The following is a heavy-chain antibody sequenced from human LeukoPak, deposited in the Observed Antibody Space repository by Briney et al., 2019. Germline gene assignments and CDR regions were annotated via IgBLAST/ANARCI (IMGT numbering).Heavy chain of an antibody. D-gene: IGHD3-16*01. CDR1: GFTFSSYG. CDR3: AKDGGGAAPHNWFDP. Sequence: PGGSLRLSCAASGFTFSSYGMSWVRQAPGKGLEWVSAISGSGGSTYYADSVKGRFVISRDNSKNTLYLQMNSLRAEDTAVYYCAKDGGGAAPHNWFDPWGQGTLVTVSS. CDR2: ISGSGGST. J-gene: IGHJ5*02. V-gene: IGHV3-23*01.